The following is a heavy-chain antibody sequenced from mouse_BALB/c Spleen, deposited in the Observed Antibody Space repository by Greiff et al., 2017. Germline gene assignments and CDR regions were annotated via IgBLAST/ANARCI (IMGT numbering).Heavy chain of an antibody. V-gene: IGHV14-3*02. J-gene: IGHJ3*01. Sequence: VQLQQSGAELVKPGASVKLSCTASGFNIKDTYMHWVKQRPEQGLEWIGRIDPANGNTKYDPKFQGKATITADTSSNTAYLQLSSLTSEDSAVYYCASGNSWFAYWGQGTLVTVSA. CDR2: IDPANGNT. CDR1: GFNIKDTY. D-gene: IGHD2-1*01. CDR3: ASGNSWFAY.